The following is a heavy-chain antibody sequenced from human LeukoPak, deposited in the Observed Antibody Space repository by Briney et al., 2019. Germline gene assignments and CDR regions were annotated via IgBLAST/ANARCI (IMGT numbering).Heavy chain of an antibody. CDR2: IKRDGSEK. CDR3: ARDLDDYVWGSYRNGAFDI. CDR1: GFTFNSYW. Sequence: PGGSLRLSCAVSGFTFNSYWMTWVRQAPGKGLEWVANIKRDGSEKYYVDSVKGRFTISRDNAKNSLYLQMNSLRAEDTAVYYCARDLDDYVWGSYRNGAFDIWGQGTMVTVSS. V-gene: IGHV3-7*01. J-gene: IGHJ3*02. D-gene: IGHD3-16*02.